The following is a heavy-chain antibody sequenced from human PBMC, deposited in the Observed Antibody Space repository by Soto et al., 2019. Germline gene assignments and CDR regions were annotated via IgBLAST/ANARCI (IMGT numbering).Heavy chain of an antibody. CDR3: AKESYGYPPNNENWFDP. CDR1: GFTFSSYA. CDR2: ISGSGGST. V-gene: IGHV3-23*01. Sequence: PGGSLRLSCAASGFTFSSYAMSWVRQAPGKGLEWVSAISGSGGSTYYADSVKGRFTISRDNSKNTLYLQMNSLRAEDTAVYYCAKESYGYPPNNENWFDPWGQGTLVTVSS. D-gene: IGHD5-12*01. J-gene: IGHJ5*02.